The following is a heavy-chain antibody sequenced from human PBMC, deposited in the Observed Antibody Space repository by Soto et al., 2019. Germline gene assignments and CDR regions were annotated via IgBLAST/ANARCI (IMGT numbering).Heavy chain of an antibody. J-gene: IGHJ4*02. CDR3: ARMAGVGASYFDY. Sequence: QVQLVESGGGVVQPGRSLRLSCAASGFNISSYGMHWVRQDPGKGLEWVAVIWYDGSNKYYANSVKSRFTISRGNSKNSVYVEMNRLRAEDTAVYYCARMAGVGASYFDYWGQGTLVTVCS. V-gene: IGHV3-33*01. CDR1: GFNISSYG. CDR2: IWYDGSNK. D-gene: IGHD1-26*01.